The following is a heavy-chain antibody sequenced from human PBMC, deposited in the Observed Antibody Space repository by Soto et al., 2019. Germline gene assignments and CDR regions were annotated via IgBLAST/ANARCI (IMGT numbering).Heavy chain of an antibody. J-gene: IGHJ5*02. Sequence: GASVKVSCKASGYTFTSYGISWVRQAPGQGLEWMGWISAYNGNTNYAQKLQGRVTMTTDTSTSTAYMELKSLSSDDTAVYYCARGSGPEVVAATRLWFDPWGQGTLFTVSS. CDR1: GYTFTSYG. V-gene: IGHV1-18*01. D-gene: IGHD2-15*01. CDR3: ARGSGPEVVAATRLWFDP. CDR2: ISAYNGNT.